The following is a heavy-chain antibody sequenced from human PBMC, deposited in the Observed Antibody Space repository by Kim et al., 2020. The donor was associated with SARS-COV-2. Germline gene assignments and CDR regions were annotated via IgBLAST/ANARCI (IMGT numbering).Heavy chain of an antibody. V-gene: IGHV4-39*01. CDR3: AITFGYYYGSGSNGY. J-gene: IGHJ4*02. Sequence: SETLSLTCTVSGGSISSSSYYWGWIRQPPGKGLEWIGSIYYSGSTYYNPSLKSRVTISVDTSKNQFSLKLSSVTAADTAVYYCAITFGYYYGSGSNGYWGQGTLVTVSS. D-gene: IGHD3-10*01. CDR1: GGSISSSSYY. CDR2: IYYSGST.